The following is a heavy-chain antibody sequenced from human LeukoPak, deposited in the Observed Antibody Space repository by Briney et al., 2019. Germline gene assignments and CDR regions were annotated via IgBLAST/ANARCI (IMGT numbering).Heavy chain of an antibody. V-gene: IGHV5-51*01. Sequence: GESLKISWKSSGYRFTSYWIGWVRQMPGKGLEWMGIIYPGDSDTRYSPSFQGQVTISADKSISTAYLKWSSLKASDNAMYYCARRRGYYDSSGYYPFWFDYWGQGTLVTVSS. CDR1: GYRFTSYW. CDR2: IYPGDSDT. CDR3: ARRRGYYDSSGYYPFWFDY. J-gene: IGHJ4*02. D-gene: IGHD3-22*01.